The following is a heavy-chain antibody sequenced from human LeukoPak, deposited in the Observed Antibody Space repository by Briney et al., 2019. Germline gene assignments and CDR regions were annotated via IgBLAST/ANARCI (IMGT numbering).Heavy chain of an antibody. D-gene: IGHD5-18*01. V-gene: IGHV6-1*01. J-gene: IGHJ4*02. Sequence: SQTLSLTCAISGDSVSSNSAAWNWIRKSPSRGLEWLGRTYYRSQWHNDYSPSVKSRITVTSDTSKNQFSLQLTSVTAADTAVYYCARSPTKRVTEDYWGQGTLVTVSS. CDR3: ARSPTKRVTEDY. CDR2: TYYRSQWHN. CDR1: GDSVSSNSAA.